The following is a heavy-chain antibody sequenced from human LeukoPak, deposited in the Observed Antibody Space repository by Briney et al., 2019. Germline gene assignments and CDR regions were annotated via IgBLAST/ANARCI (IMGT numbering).Heavy chain of an antibody. CDR2: IQYSGNT. D-gene: IGHD3-22*01. CDR3: ARQSPSVNYYDSSGYYYDRFDY. CDR1: GGSISTSSHY. V-gene: IGHV4-39*01. J-gene: IGHJ4*02. Sequence: SETLSLTCTVSGGSISTSSHYWGWIRQPPGKGLEWLGRIQYSGNTYYNPSLKSRVTISADTSKNQFSLKLSSVTAAATAVYYCARQSPSVNYYDSSGYYYDRFDYWGQGTLVTVSS.